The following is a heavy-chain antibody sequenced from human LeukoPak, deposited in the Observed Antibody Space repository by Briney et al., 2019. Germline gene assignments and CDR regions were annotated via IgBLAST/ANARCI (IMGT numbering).Heavy chain of an antibody. CDR3: ARVSRFYYDSSGDFDY. D-gene: IGHD3-22*01. V-gene: IGHV1-2*06. CDR1: GYTFTDYY. CDR2: ITPNSGAT. J-gene: IGHJ4*02. Sequence: ASVKVSCKASGYTFTDYYMHWVRQAPGQGLEWMGRITPNSGATKYAQKFRGRVSMTRDTSINTAYMELSRLRSDDTAIYYCARVSRFYYDSSGDFDYWGQGTLVTVSS.